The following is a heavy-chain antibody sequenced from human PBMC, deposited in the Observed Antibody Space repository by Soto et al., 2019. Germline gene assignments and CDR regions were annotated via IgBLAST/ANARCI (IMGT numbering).Heavy chain of an antibody. CDR2: MYYTGVT. Sequence: SETLSLTCSVSGGSVRSGKHFWNWIRQPPGRRLEWLGYMYYTGVTNYNPSLKSRVSMSVDTSKNQFSLKLTSLTAADTAVYYCARGGEPLGYYGLDVWGKG. J-gene: IGHJ6*04. CDR3: ARGGEPLGYYGLDV. CDR1: GGSVRSGKHF. V-gene: IGHV4-61*01. D-gene: IGHD3-10*01.